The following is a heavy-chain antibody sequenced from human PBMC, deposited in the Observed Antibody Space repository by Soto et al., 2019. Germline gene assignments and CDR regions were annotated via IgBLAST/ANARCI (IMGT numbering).Heavy chain of an antibody. CDR2: ISGFNGNT. V-gene: IGHV1-18*01. CDR1: GYTFTSYG. D-gene: IGHD2-2*01. CDR3: AREILPAAPREFDY. Sequence: ASLKVSCKASGYTFTSYGITWVRRAPGQGLEWMGWISGFNGNTNYAQKLQGRVSMTTDTSTSTAYMELRSLGSDDTAVYYCAREILPAAPREFDYWGQGTLVTVS. J-gene: IGHJ4*02.